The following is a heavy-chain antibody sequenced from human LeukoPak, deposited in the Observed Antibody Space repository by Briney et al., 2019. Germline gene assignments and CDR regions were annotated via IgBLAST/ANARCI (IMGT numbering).Heavy chain of an antibody. CDR1: GFTFSSYE. J-gene: IGHJ5*02. Sequence: PGGSLRLSRAASGFTFSSYEMNWVRQAPGKGLEWVSYISSSGSTIYYADSVKGRFTISRDNAKNSLYLQMNSLRAEDTAVYYCARVGSGNWNDINNWFDPWGQGTLVTVSS. V-gene: IGHV3-48*03. CDR3: ARVGSGNWNDINNWFDP. D-gene: IGHD1-20*01. CDR2: ISSSGSTI.